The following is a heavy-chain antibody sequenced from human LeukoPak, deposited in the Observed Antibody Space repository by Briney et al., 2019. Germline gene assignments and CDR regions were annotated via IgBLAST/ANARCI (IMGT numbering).Heavy chain of an antibody. CDR3: ARDRGDCSSTSCYLEYPSFDY. Sequence: GGSLRLSCAASGFTFSSYAMHWVRQAPGKGLEWVAVISYDGSNKYYADSVKGRFTISRDNSKNTLCLQMNSLRAEDTAVYYCARDRGDCSSTSCYLEYPSFDYWGQGTLVTVSS. CDR1: GFTFSSYA. CDR2: ISYDGSNK. V-gene: IGHV3-30-3*01. J-gene: IGHJ4*02. D-gene: IGHD2-2*01.